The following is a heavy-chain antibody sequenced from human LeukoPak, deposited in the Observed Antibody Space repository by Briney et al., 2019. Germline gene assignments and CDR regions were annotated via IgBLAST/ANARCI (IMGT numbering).Heavy chain of an antibody. CDR3: ARITYDFWSGYYMPDDP. Sequence: ASVKVSCKASGYTFTNYGISWVRQAPGRGLEWMGWISIYNGNTDYAQKLRGRVTMTTDTSTSTAYMELRSLRSDDTAAYYCARITYDFWSGYYMPDDPWGQGTLVTVSS. CDR1: GYTFTNYG. D-gene: IGHD3-3*01. CDR2: ISIYNGNT. J-gene: IGHJ5*02. V-gene: IGHV1-18*01.